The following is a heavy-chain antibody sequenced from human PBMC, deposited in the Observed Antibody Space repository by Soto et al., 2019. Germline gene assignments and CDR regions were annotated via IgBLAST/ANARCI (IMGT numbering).Heavy chain of an antibody. CDR1: GGSFSGYY. CDR3: ARGRGVTMVRGVGRYYFDY. D-gene: IGHD3-10*01. Sequence: QVQLPQWGAGLLKPSETLSLTCAVYGGSFSGYYWSWIRQPPGKGLEWLGEINHSGSTNYNPSLKSQVTISVDTSKNQFSLKLSSVTAADTAVYYCARGRGVTMVRGVGRYYFDYWGQGTLVTVSS. CDR2: INHSGST. J-gene: IGHJ4*02. V-gene: IGHV4-34*01.